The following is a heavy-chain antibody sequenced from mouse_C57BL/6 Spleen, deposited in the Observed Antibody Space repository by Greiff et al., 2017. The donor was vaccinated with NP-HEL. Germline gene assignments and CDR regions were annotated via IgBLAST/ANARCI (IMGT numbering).Heavy chain of an antibody. Sequence: VQLQQPGAELVRPGTSVKLSCKASGYTFTSYWMHWVKQRPGQGLEWIGVIDPSDSYTNYNQKFKGKATLTVDTSSSTAYMQLSSLTSEASAVYSCARVTTVPLFAYWGQGTLVTVSA. CDR3: ARVTTVPLFAY. J-gene: IGHJ3*01. D-gene: IGHD1-1*01. CDR1: GYTFTSYW. CDR2: IDPSDSYT. V-gene: IGHV1-59*01.